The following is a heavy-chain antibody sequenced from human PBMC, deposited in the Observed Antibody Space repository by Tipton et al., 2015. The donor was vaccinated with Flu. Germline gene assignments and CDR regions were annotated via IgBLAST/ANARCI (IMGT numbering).Heavy chain of an antibody. CDR3: ARRSCGGGVCYMGSGGMDV. Sequence: TLSLTCTVSGGSIRSDYWSWIRQPAGKGPEWIGRIYSSGATNYNPSLKGRVTMSVDMSQNQFSLNLSSVTAADKAVYYCARRSCGGGVCYMGSGGMDVWGQGTSVTVSS. V-gene: IGHV4-4*07. CDR2: IYSSGAT. D-gene: IGHD2-21*01. CDR1: GGSIRSDY. J-gene: IGHJ6*02.